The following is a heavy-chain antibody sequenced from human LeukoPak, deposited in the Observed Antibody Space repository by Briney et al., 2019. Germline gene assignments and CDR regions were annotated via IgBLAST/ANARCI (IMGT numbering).Heavy chain of an antibody. D-gene: IGHD1-20*01. CDR1: GGSISSYY. J-gene: IGHJ3*02. CDR2: IYCSGST. CDR3: AREDKWNDGAFDI. V-gene: IGHV4-59*01. Sequence: SETLSLTCTVSGGSISSYYWSWIRQPPGKGLEWIGYIYCSGSTDYNPSLKSRVTISVDTSKNQFSLKLSSVTAADTAVYYCAREDKWNDGAFDIWGQGTMVTVSS.